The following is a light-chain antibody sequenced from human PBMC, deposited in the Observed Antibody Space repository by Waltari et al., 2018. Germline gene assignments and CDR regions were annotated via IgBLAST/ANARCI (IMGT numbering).Light chain of an antibody. V-gene: IGLV4-69*01. J-gene: IGLJ2*01. CDR3: QTWGTGIRPFGTAALVV. CDR2: LNSDGSH. Sequence: QLVLTQSPSASASLGASVTLTCTLSSGHSSYALAWYQQQPEKGPRYLMKLNSDGSHSKGDGIPDRFSGSSSGAERYLTISSLQSEDEADYYCQTWGTGIRPFGTAALVVFGGGTKLTVL. CDR1: SGHSSYA.